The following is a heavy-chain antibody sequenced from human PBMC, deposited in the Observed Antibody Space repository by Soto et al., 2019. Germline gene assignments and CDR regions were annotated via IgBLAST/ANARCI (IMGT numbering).Heavy chain of an antibody. D-gene: IGHD1-26*01. CDR2: ISYDGSNK. J-gene: IGHJ5*02. CDR3: AKSNGVGATVP. Sequence: QVQLVESGGGVVQPGRSLRLSCAASGFTFSSYGMHWVRQAPGKGLEWVAVISYDGSNKYYADSVKGRFTISRDNSKNTLYLQMNSLRAEDTAVYYCAKSNGVGATVPWGQGTLVTVSS. CDR1: GFTFSSYG. V-gene: IGHV3-30*18.